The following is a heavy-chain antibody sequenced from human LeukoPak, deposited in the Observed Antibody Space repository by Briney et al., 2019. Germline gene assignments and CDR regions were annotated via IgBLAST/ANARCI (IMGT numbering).Heavy chain of an antibody. V-gene: IGHV4-4*07. CDR2: IYTTGTT. D-gene: IGHD6-19*01. Sequence: PSETLSLTCTVSGGSISTYYWNWIRQPAGKGLEWIGRIYTTGTTNYNPSLKGRLTMSVDTSKNQFSLRLSSVTAADTAVYYCARLGQWLLHTPHDYWGQGTLVTVSS. J-gene: IGHJ4*02. CDR3: ARLGQWLLHTPHDY. CDR1: GGSISTYY.